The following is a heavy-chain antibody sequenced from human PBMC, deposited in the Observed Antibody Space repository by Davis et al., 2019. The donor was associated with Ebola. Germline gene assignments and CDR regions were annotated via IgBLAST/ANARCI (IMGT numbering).Heavy chain of an antibody. Sequence: ASVKVSCKASGYTFTSYAMHWVRQAPGQRLEWMGWINAGNGNTKYSQKFQGRVTITRDTSASTAYMELSSLRSEDTAVYYCARDLAVTTGSKDYWGQGTLVTVSS. D-gene: IGHD4-11*01. CDR2: INAGNGNT. J-gene: IGHJ4*02. CDR3: ARDLAVTTGSKDY. CDR1: GYTFTSYA. V-gene: IGHV1-3*01.